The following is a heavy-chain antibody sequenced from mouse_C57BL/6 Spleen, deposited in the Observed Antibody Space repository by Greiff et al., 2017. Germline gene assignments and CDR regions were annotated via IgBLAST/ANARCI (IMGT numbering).Heavy chain of an antibody. CDR3: ARSYYGSSYVRYFDY. Sequence: VQLQQSGPELVKPGASVKMSCKASGYTFTDYNMHWVKQSHGKSLEWIGYINPNNGGTSYNQKFKGKATLTVNKSSSTAYMELRSLTSEDSAVYYCARSYYGSSYVRYFDYWGQGTTLTVSS. J-gene: IGHJ2*01. D-gene: IGHD1-1*01. CDR2: INPNNGGT. CDR1: GYTFTDYN. V-gene: IGHV1-22*01.